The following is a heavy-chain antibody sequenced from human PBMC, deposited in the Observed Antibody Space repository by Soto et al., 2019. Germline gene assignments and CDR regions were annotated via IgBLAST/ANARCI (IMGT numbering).Heavy chain of an antibody. Sequence: ETLSLKSNDSGDSIRTRSYYGGWVRQPPGKGLEWIGSIYYSGSTYYNPSLKSRVTISVDTSKNQFSPKLRSVTAADTAVYYCARRIAGVLRYYRMDVWGPRTTVT. J-gene: IGHJ6*02. CDR3: ARRIAGVLRYYRMDV. CDR2: IYYSGST. D-gene: IGHD3-22*01. V-gene: IGHV4-39*01. CDR1: GDSIRTRSYY.